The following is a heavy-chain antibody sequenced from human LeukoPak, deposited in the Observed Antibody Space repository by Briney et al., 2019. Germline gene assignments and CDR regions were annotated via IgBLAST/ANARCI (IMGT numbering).Heavy chain of an antibody. V-gene: IGHV3-21*06. CDR1: GFTFSSYS. CDR3: ARDASGWSRDC. D-gene: IGHD6-19*01. J-gene: IGHJ4*02. Sequence: GGSLRLSCAASGFTFSSYSMSWVRQAPGKGLEWVSLISGRRSYRYYADSMKGRFTISRDNAKNSLYLQMDSLRVEDTAVYYCARDASGWSRDCWGQGTLVTVSS. CDR2: ISGRRSYR.